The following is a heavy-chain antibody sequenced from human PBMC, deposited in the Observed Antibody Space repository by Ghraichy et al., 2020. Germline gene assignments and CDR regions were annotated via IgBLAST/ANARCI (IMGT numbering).Heavy chain of an antibody. CDR1: GGSISSYY. D-gene: IGHD4-17*01. CDR2: IYYSGST. J-gene: IGHJ6*02. V-gene: IGHV4-59*01. CDR3: ARYGDYTQDYYYYGMDV. Sequence: SETLSLTCTVSGGSISSYYWSWIRQPPGKGLEWIGYIYYSGSTNYNPSLKSRVTISVDTSKNQFSLKLSSVTAADTAVYYCARYGDYTQDYYYYGMDVWGQGTTVTVSS.